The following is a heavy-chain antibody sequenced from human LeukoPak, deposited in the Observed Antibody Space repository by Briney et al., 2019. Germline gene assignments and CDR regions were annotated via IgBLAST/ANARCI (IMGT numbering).Heavy chain of an antibody. V-gene: IGHV3-53*01. CDR3: VKETGHNWGYFEF. D-gene: IGHD7-27*01. Sequence: GGSLRLSCAASGFTVSSNYMSWVRQAPGKGLAWVSVITNNGGGTYYADSVKGRFTISRDNSKNTLYLQMNNLRADDTAVFYCVKETGHNWGYFEFWGQGTLVTVSS. CDR1: GFTVSSNY. J-gene: IGHJ4*02. CDR2: ITNNGGGT.